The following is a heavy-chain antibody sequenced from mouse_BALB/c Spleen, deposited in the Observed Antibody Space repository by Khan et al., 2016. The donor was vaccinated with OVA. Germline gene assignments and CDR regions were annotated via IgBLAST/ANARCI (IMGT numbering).Heavy chain of an antibody. CDR3: ARSVTTVIPYWYFDV. Sequence: LQESGPDLVKPSQSLSLTCTVTGYSITSGYSWHWIRQFPGNKLEWMGYIHYSGSTNYNPSLKSRISIPRDTSKNQFFLQLNSVTTEDTATYYCARSVTTVIPYWYFDVWGEGTTVTVSS. V-gene: IGHV3-1*02. D-gene: IGHD1-1*01. J-gene: IGHJ1*01. CDR2: IHYSGST. CDR1: GYSITSGYS.